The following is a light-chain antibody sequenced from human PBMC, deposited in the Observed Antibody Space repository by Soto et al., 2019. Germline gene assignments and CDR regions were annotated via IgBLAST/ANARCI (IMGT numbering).Light chain of an antibody. V-gene: IGLV1-40*01. CDR3: QSYDSSLSGYV. CDR2: GNI. Sequence: QSVLTQPPSVSGAPGQRVTISCTGSSSNIGAGYDVHWYQQLPGTAPKLLIYGNINRHSGVPDRFSGSKSGTSASLAITGLQAEDEADYFRQSYDSSLSGYVFGTGTKLTV. CDR1: SSNIGAGYD. J-gene: IGLJ1*01.